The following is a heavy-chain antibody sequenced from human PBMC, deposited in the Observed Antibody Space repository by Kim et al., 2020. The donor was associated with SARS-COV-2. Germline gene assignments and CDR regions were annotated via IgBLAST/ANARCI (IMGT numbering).Heavy chain of an antibody. J-gene: IGHJ4*02. CDR3: VNDRSRPRVFFDY. Sequence: GGSLRLSCSASGFTFSSYAMHWVRQAPGKGLEYVSAISSNGGSTYYAASVKGRFTISRDNSKNTLYLQMSSLRAEDTAVYYCVNDRSRPRVFFDYWGQGTLVTVSS. V-gene: IGHV3-64D*09. D-gene: IGHD6-6*01. CDR2: ISSNGGST. CDR1: GFTFSSYA.